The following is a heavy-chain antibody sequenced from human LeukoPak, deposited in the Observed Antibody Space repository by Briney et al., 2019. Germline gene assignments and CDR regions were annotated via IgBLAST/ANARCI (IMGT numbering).Heavy chain of an antibody. CDR3: ARSKEYCSGGSCYGVFDY. J-gene: IGHJ4*02. CDR1: GFTFSSYA. CDR2: ISYDGSNK. D-gene: IGHD2-15*01. V-gene: IGHV3-30*04. Sequence: GGSLRPSCAASGFTFSSYAMHWVRQAPGKGLEWVAVISYDGSNKYYADSVKGRFTISRDNSKNTLYLQMNSLRAEDTAVYYCARSKEYCSGGSCYGVFDYWGQGTLVTVSS.